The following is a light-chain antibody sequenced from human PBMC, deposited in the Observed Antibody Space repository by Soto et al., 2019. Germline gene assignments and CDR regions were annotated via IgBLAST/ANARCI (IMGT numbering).Light chain of an antibody. CDR2: DAS. J-gene: IGKJ5*01. CDR3: QQYHTWPIT. CDR1: QSVRSS. Sequence: EIVLTQSPATLSLSPGERATLSCRATQSVRSSLAWYLQQPGQAPRLLIYDASKRATGIPARFSGSGSGTEFTLNISSLQSEDCATYYCQQYHTWPITFGQGTRLEI. V-gene: IGKV3-11*01.